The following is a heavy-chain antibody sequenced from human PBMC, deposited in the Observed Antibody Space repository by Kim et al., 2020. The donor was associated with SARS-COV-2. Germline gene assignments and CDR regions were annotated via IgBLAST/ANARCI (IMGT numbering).Heavy chain of an antibody. CDR1: GGSINSYY. CDR2: IYYSGST. J-gene: IGHJ4*02. V-gene: IGHV4-59*01. CDR3: ARHGSGRDYFDY. Sequence: SETLSLTCTVSGGSINSYYWSWIRQPPGKGLEWIGYIYYSGSTNYNPSLKSRVTISVDTSKNQFSLKLSSVTAADTAVYYCARHGSGRDYFDYWGQGTLVTVSS. D-gene: IGHD3-10*01.